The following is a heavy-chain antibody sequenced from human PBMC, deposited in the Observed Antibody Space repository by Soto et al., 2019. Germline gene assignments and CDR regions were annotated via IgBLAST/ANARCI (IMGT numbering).Heavy chain of an antibody. D-gene: IGHD2-15*01. CDR1: GFTINSYA. V-gene: IGHV3-23*01. CDR2: LSGSGGTT. CDR3: AKMDDATYCRGGNCPYFFDY. J-gene: IGHJ4*02. Sequence: ESGGGLVQPGGSLRLSCAASGFTINSYAMSWVRQTPEKRLEWVSALSGSGGTTYYADSVKGRFAISRDNSKNTLYVQMDSLRAEDTAVYFCAKMDDATYCRGGNCPYFFDYWGQGTLVAVSS.